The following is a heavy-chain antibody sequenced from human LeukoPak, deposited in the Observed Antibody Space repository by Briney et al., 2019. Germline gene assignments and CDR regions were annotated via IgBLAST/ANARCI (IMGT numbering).Heavy chain of an antibody. D-gene: IGHD6-19*01. V-gene: IGHV3-48*03. J-gene: IGHJ6*02. CDR2: ITNNGTTI. Sequence: GGSLRLSCAASGFTFSSYAMNWVRQAPGKGLEWVSYITNNGTTIYYADSMKGRFTISRDNAENSLYLQMNSLRAEDTAIYYCARDQWLAYYYRGMDVWGQGTTVTVSS. CDR3: ARDQWLAYYYRGMDV. CDR1: GFTFSSYA.